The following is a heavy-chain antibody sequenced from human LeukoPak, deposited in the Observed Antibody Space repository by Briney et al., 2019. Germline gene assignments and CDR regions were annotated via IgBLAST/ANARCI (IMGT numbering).Heavy chain of an antibody. V-gene: IGHV3-74*01. J-gene: IGHJ6*03. CDR2: INIGGSST. D-gene: IGHD6-6*01. CDR3: ASMGIAARPPVGVFHYYMDV. CDR1: GFTFSNYW. Sequence: GGSLRLSCAASGFTFSNYWMRWVRQAPGKGLVWVSRINIGGSSTSYADSVKGRFTISRDNAKNTLYLQMNSLRAEDTAVYYCASMGIAARPPVGVFHYYMDVWGKGTTVTVSS.